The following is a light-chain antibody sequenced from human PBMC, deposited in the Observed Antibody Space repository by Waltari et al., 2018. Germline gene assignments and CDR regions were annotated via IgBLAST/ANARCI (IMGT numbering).Light chain of an antibody. V-gene: IGLV1-44*01. CDR3: ATWDDTLNVWM. CDR2: SNN. CDR1: TSNIGANT. Sequence: QSVLTQPPSASGTPGQRVTIACSGGTSNIGANTVNRYQQLPGTAPKLLIYSNNQRPSGVPDRFSGSKSGTSASLAIGGLQSEDEADYYCATWDDTLNVWMFGGGTKLTVL. J-gene: IGLJ3*02.